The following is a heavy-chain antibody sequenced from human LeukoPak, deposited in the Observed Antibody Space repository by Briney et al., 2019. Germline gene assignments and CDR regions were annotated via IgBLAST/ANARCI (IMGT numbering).Heavy chain of an antibody. CDR3: ARDNEDDYYFDY. Sequence: PGGSLRLSCAASGFTFSSYAMHWVRQAPGKGLEWVAVISYDGSNKYYADSVKGRFTISRDNSENTLYLQMNSLRAEDTAVYYCARDNEDDYYFDYWGQGTLVTVSS. J-gene: IGHJ4*02. D-gene: IGHD3-3*01. CDR1: GFTFSSYA. V-gene: IGHV3-30-3*01. CDR2: ISYDGSNK.